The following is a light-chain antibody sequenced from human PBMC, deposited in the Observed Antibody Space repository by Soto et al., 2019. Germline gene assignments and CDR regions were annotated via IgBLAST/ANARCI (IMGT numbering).Light chain of an antibody. Sequence: DIVMTQTPLSLSVTPGQPASIXXKSXQSLLHSDGETFLFWYLQKPGQSPQXXIYEVSTRVSGVPDRFSGSGSGTDFTLEISRVETDDVGIYYCMQSTQLPPTFGQGTRLEIK. V-gene: IGKV2D-29*02. CDR2: EVS. CDR3: MQSTQLPPT. CDR1: QSLLHSDGETF. J-gene: IGKJ5*01.